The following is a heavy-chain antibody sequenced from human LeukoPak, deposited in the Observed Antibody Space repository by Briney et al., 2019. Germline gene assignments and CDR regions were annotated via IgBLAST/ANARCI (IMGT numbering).Heavy chain of an antibody. CDR1: GGSISSYY. CDR3: AREGWGLVVVVPAARGGYFDY. CDR2: IYYSGST. Sequence: PSETLSLTCTVSGGSISSYYWSWIRQPPGKGLEWIGYIYYSGSTNYNPSLKSRVTISVDTSKNQFSLKLSSVTAADAAGYYRAREGWGLVVVVPAARGGYFDYWGQGTLVTVSS. J-gene: IGHJ4*02. V-gene: IGHV4-59*12. D-gene: IGHD2-2*01.